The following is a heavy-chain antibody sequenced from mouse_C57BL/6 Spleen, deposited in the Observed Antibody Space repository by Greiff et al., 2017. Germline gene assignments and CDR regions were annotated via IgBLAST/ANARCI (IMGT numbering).Heavy chain of an antibody. CDR2: ISSGGSYT. CDR1: GFTFSSYG. V-gene: IGHV5-6*02. D-gene: IGHD1-1*01. CDR3: ARQQLLNYFDY. Sequence: EVKLVESGGDLVKPGGSLKLSCAASGFTFSSYGMSWVRHTPDKRLEWVATISSGGSYTYYPDSVKGRFTISRDNAKNTLYLQMSSLKYEDTAMYYCARQQLLNYFDYGGQGTTLTVSS. J-gene: IGHJ2*01.